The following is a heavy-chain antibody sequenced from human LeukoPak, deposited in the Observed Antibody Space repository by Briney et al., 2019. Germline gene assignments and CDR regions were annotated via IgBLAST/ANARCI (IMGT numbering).Heavy chain of an antibody. CDR1: GFTFRSHG. CDR3: ARDRDSSSHYFDY. V-gene: IGHV3-33*05. D-gene: IGHD6-6*01. Sequence: PGKSLRLSCAASGFTFRSHGMHWVRQAPGKGLEWVGVILYDGSGSYYTDSVKGRFTLSRDNSKNTLYLQMNSLRAEDTAVYFCARDRDSSSHYFDYWGQGALVTVSS. J-gene: IGHJ4*02. CDR2: ILYDGSGS.